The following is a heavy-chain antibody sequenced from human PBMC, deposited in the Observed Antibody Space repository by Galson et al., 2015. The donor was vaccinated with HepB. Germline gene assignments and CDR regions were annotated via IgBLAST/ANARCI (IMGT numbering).Heavy chain of an antibody. V-gene: IGHV4-39*01. CDR1: GGSISSSSYY. CDR3: ARHGAYTGRFGRGMNAFDI. CDR2: IYYSGST. Sequence: SETLSLTCTVSGGSISSSSYYWGWIRQPPGKGLEWIGSIYYSGSTYYNPSLKSRVTISVDTSKNQFSLKLSSVTAADTAVYYCARHGAYTGRFGRGMNAFDIWGQGTMVTVSS. D-gene: IGHD3-10*01. J-gene: IGHJ3*02.